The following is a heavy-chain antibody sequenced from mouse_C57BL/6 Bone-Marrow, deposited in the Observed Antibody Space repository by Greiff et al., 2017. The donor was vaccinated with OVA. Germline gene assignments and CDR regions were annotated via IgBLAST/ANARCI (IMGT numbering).Heavy chain of an antibody. V-gene: IGHV1-18*01. J-gene: IGHJ2*01. CDR3: ARKGWLRRGDFDY. D-gene: IGHD2-2*01. CDR2: NNPNNGGT. Sequence: EVQLQQSGPELVKPGASVKIPCKASGYTFTDYNMDWVKQSHGKSLEWIGDNNPNNGGTIYNQKFKGKATLTVDKSSSTAYMELRSLTSEDTAVYYCARKGWLRRGDFDYWGQGTTLTVSS. CDR1: GYTFTDYN.